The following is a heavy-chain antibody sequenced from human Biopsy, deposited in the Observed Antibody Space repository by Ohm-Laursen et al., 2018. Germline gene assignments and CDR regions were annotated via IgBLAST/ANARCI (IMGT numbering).Heavy chain of an antibody. CDR3: ARDRGYYSDRTVPGYFDL. D-gene: IGHD3-22*01. V-gene: IGHV4-59*01. CDR1: GDSISSYY. Sequence: TLSLTCTVSGDSISSYYWSWIRQPPGKGLEWIGYVYYTGSTNYNPSLQSRVTISVDTSKNHFSLRLRSVTPADTAIYYCARDRGYYSDRTVPGYFDLWGRGTLVTVSS. CDR2: VYYTGST. J-gene: IGHJ2*01.